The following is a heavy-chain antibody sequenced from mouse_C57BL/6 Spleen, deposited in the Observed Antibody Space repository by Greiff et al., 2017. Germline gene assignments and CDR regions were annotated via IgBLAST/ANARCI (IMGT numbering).Heavy chain of an antibody. CDR3: ARSGLYGNYPYYFDY. J-gene: IGHJ2*01. V-gene: IGHV1-69*01. Sequence: VQLQQPGAELVMPGASVKLSCKASGYTFTSYWMHWVKQRPGQGLEWIGEIDPSDSYTNYNQKFKGKSTLTVEKSSSTAYMQLSSLTSEDSAVYYCARSGLYGNYPYYFDYWGQGTTLTVSS. CDR2: IDPSDSYT. CDR1: GYTFTSYW. D-gene: IGHD2-1*01.